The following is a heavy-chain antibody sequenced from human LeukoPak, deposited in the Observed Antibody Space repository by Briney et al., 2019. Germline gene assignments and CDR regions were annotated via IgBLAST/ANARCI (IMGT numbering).Heavy chain of an antibody. J-gene: IGHJ4*02. CDR2: INPNSGGT. V-gene: IGHV1-2*02. Sequence: ASVKVSCKASGYTFTGYYMHWVRQAPGQGFEWMGWINPNSGGTNFAQKFQGRVTMTRDTSINTVYMELSSLRSDDTAVYYCARESRDTAWSLDLWGQGTLVTVSS. CDR1: GYTFTGYY. D-gene: IGHD1-1*01. CDR3: ARESRDTAWSLDL.